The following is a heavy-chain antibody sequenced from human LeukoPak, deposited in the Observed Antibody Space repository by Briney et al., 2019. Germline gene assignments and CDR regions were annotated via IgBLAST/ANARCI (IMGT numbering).Heavy chain of an antibody. CDR3: ARHRAYSSSSPFDY. Sequence: PSETLSLTFSVSGGSISSLYWSWIRQPPGKGLECIVYIYYTGSTNYNPSLKSRVTMFVDISKNQFSLRLSSVTAADTAVYYCARHRAYSSSSPFDYWGQGTLVTVSP. CDR2: IYYTGST. CDR1: GGSISSLY. J-gene: IGHJ4*02. V-gene: IGHV4-59*08. D-gene: IGHD6-6*01.